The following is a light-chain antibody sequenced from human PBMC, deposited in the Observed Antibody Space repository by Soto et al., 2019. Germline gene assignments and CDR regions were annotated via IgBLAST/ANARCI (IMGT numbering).Light chain of an antibody. J-gene: IGLJ7*01. CDR3: QTSDSSLTTTV. CDR2: ANH. Sequence: QSVLTQPPSVSGAPGQRVTISCTGTTTNIGAGYDVHWYQQHPGTAPKLLIYANHNRPSGVPDRFSGSKSGTTASLAITGLQAEEEDDYYCQTSDSSLTTTVFGGGTQLTVL. CDR1: TTNIGAGYD. V-gene: IGLV1-40*01.